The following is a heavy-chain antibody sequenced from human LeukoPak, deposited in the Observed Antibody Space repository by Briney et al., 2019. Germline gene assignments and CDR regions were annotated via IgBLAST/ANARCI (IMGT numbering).Heavy chain of an antibody. Sequence: GGSLIISSPPSGLIFTDYSMHWVRHTPSKGRAWISYFSISSSIYYADSVKGRFTVSRDNDKNFVYLQMSSLSTEDPAVYYCARGKSRYSGTYWDGGTVDSWGQGTLVAVSS. V-gene: IGHV3-69-1*01. CDR3: ARGKSRYSGTYWDGGTVDS. CDR2: FSISSSI. J-gene: IGHJ4*02. CDR1: GLIFTDYS. D-gene: IGHD1-26*01.